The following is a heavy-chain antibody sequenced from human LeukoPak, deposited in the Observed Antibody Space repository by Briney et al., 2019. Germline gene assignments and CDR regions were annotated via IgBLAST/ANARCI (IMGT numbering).Heavy chain of an antibody. J-gene: IGHJ1*01. CDR3: AKTPGYSSSWYNGEYFQH. Sequence: GGSLRLSCAASGFTFSSYGMHWVRQAPGKGLERVAFIRYDGSNKYYADSVKGRFTISRDNSKNTLYLQMNSLRAEDTAVYYCAKTPGYSSSWYNGEYFQHWGQGTLVTVSS. D-gene: IGHD6-13*01. CDR2: IRYDGSNK. V-gene: IGHV3-30*02. CDR1: GFTFSSYG.